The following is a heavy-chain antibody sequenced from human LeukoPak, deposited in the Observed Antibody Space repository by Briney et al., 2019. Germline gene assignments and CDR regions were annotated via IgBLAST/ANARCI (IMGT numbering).Heavy chain of an antibody. Sequence: AGGSLRLSCAASGFTFSSYWMSWVRQAPGKGLEWVSVIYSGGSTYYADSVKGRFTISRDNSKNTLYLQMNSLRAEDTAVYYCASEMRDDGTVVAAFDIWGQGTMVTVSS. J-gene: IGHJ3*02. CDR3: ASEMRDDGTVVAAFDI. V-gene: IGHV3-53*01. CDR1: GFTFSSYW. D-gene: IGHD3-10*01. CDR2: IYSGGST.